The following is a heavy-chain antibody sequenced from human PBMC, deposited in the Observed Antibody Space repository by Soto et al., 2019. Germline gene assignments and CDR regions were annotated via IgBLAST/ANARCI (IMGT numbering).Heavy chain of an antibody. V-gene: IGHV3-48*03. CDR1: GFTFSSFE. CDR3: ARADALDYESRLF. CDR2: ISSHGVTK. D-gene: IGHD3-16*01. J-gene: IGHJ4*02. Sequence: SLRLSCAASGFTFSSFEMNWVRQAPGQGLEWSSYISSHGVTKFYADSVKDRFSISRDNSKNAFHLQLRSLRVEDTAIYYCARADALDYESRLFWGRGIQVTVSS.